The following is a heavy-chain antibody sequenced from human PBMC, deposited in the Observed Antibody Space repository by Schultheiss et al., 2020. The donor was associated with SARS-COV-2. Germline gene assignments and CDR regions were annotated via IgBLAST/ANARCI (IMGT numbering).Heavy chain of an antibody. CDR2: ISYDGSNK. Sequence: LKISCAASGFTFSSYAMHWVRQAPGKGLEWVAVISYDGSNKYYADSVKGRFTISRDNSKNSLYLQMNSLRAEDTAVYYCAKDSGISNLWGRGTLVTVSS. J-gene: IGHJ2*01. CDR1: GFTFSSYA. V-gene: IGHV3-30*04. D-gene: IGHD3-10*01. CDR3: AKDSGISNL.